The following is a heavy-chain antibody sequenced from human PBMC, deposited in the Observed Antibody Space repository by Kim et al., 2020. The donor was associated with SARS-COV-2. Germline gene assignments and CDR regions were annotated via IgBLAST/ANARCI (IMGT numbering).Heavy chain of an antibody. CDR1: GYTFTGYY. Sequence: ASVKVSCKASGYTFTGYYMHWVRQAPGQGLEWMGWINPNSGGTNYAQKFQGRVTMTRDTSISTAYMELSRLRSDDTAVYYCARVPPIVVVPAAKGGMDVWGQGTTVTVSS. D-gene: IGHD2-2*01. V-gene: IGHV1-2*02. J-gene: IGHJ6*02. CDR2: INPNSGGT. CDR3: ARVPPIVVVPAAKGGMDV.